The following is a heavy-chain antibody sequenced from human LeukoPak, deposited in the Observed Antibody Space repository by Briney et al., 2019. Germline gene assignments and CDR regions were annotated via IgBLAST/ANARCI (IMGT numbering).Heavy chain of an antibody. V-gene: IGHV3-9*01. CDR2: ISWNSGSS. D-gene: IGHD2-21*02. CDR3: AKDAGDSPHYYYYYGMDV. J-gene: IGHJ6*02. Sequence: GRSLRLSCAASGFPFGDYAMHWVRQAPGKGLEWVSGISWNSGSSGYVDSVKGRFTVSRDNAKNSLYLQMNSLRSEDTALYFCAKDAGDSPHYYYYYGMDVWGQGTTVTVSS. CDR1: GFPFGDYA.